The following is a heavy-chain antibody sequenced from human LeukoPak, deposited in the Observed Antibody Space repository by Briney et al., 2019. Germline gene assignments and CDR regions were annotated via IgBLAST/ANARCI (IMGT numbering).Heavy chain of an antibody. J-gene: IGHJ6*02. Sequence: ASVKVSFKASGYTFTGYYMHWVRQAPGQGLEWMGWINPNSGGTNYAQKFQGRVTMTRDTSISTAYMELSRLRSDDTAVYYCARVGPGYCSSTSCHGGYYGMDVWGQGTTVTVSS. CDR3: ARVGPGYCSSTSCHGGYYGMDV. CDR1: GYTFTGYY. V-gene: IGHV1-2*02. D-gene: IGHD2-2*01. CDR2: INPNSGGT.